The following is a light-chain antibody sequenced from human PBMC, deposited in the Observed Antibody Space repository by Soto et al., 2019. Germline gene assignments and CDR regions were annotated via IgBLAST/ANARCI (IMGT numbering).Light chain of an antibody. CDR2: GNS. CDR3: QSYDSSLSGSV. V-gene: IGLV1-40*01. CDR1: SSNIGAGYD. Sequence: QSVLTQPPSVSGAPGQRVTISCTGSSSNIGAGYDVHWYQQLPGTAPKLLFYGNSHRPSGVPDRFSGSKSGTSASLAITGRQAEDEADYYCQSYDSSLSGSVFGGGTKVTVL. J-gene: IGLJ3*02.